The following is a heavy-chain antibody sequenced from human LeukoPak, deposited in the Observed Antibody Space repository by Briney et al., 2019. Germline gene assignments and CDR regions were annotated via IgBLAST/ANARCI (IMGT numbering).Heavy chain of an antibody. D-gene: IGHD6-6*01. Sequence: SETLSLTCTVSGGSISSYYWSWIRQPAGKGLEWIGRIYTSGSTNYNPSLKSRVTMSVDTSKNQFSLKLSSVTAADTAVYYCARARAARGVYHYYYMDVWGKGTTVTVSS. CDR3: ARARAARGVYHYYYMDV. J-gene: IGHJ6*03. V-gene: IGHV4-4*07. CDR1: GGSISSYY. CDR2: IYTSGST.